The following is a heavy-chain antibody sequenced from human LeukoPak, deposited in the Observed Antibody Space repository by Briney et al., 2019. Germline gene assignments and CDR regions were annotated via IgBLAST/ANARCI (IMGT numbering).Heavy chain of an antibody. CDR2: ISYDGSNK. Sequence: GRSLRLSCAASGFTFSSYAMHWVRQAPGKGLEWVAVISYDGSNKYYADSVKGRFTISRDNSKNTLYLQMNSLRAEDTAVYYCARDQGDIVVVVCYYYYGMDVWGQGTTVTVSS. V-gene: IGHV3-30-3*01. J-gene: IGHJ6*02. CDR3: ARDQGDIVVVVCYYYYGMDV. CDR1: GFTFSSYA. D-gene: IGHD2-15*01.